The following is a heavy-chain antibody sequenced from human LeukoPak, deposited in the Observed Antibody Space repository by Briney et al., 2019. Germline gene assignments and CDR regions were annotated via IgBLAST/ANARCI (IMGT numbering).Heavy chain of an antibody. V-gene: IGHV3-48*03. Sequence: PGGSLRLSCAASGFTFSSYEMNWVRQAPGKGLEWVSYISSSGSTIYYADSVKGRFTISRDNAKNSLYLQMNSLRAEDTAVYYCAREFDTVDYWGQGTLVTVSS. CDR3: AREFDTVDY. J-gene: IGHJ4*02. CDR2: ISSSGSTI. D-gene: IGHD5-18*01. CDR1: GFTFSSYE.